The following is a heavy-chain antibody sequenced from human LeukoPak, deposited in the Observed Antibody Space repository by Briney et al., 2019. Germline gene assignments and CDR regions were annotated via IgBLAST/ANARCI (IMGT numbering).Heavy chain of an antibody. Sequence: PSETLSLTCTVSGGSISSYYWSWIRQPPGKGLEWIGEINHSGSTNYNPSLKSRVTISVDTSKNQFSLKLSSVTAADTAVYYCARDSSSWYEDAFDIWGQGTMVTVSS. D-gene: IGHD6-13*01. J-gene: IGHJ3*02. CDR2: INHSGST. CDR3: ARDSSSWYEDAFDI. V-gene: IGHV4-34*01. CDR1: GGSISSYY.